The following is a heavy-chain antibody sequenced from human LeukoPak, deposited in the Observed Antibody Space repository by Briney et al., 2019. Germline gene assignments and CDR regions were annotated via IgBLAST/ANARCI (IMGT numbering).Heavy chain of an antibody. CDR1: GFTFSNAW. J-gene: IGHJ4*02. D-gene: IGHD3-22*01. V-gene: IGHV3-53*01. CDR2: IYSGGST. CDR3: ASAVGSGYYLYYFDY. Sequence: PGGSLRLSCAASGFTFSNAWMTWVRQAPGKGLEWVSVIYSGGSTYYADSVKGRFTISRDNSKNTLYLQMNSLRAEDTAVYYCASAVGSGYYLYYFDYWGQGTLVTVSS.